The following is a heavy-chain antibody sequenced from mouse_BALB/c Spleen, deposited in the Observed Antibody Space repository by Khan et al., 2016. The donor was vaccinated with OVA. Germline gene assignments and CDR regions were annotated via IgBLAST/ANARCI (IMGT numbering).Heavy chain of an antibody. CDR3: DRTYFSYGNYGDYFTMDY. CDR2: IWSGGST. Sequence: QIQLVQSGPGLVQPSQSLSITCTVSGFSLTSYGVPWVRQSPGKGLEWLGVIWSGGSTDYNSAFISRLTISKDNSKSQVFFKMNSLQANDTAIYYCDRTYFSYGNYGDYFTMDYWGQGTSVTVSS. V-gene: IGHV2-2*02. CDR1: GFSLTSYG. D-gene: IGHD2-1*01. J-gene: IGHJ4*01.